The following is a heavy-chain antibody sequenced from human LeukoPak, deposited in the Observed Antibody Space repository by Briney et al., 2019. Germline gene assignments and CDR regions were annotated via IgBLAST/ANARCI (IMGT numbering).Heavy chain of an antibody. CDR3: ARDEGYFQH. CDR2: IYHSGST. V-gene: IGHV4-4*02. Sequence: SETLSLTCAVSGGSISSSNWWSWVRQPPGKGLEWIGEIYHSGSTYYNPSLRSRVTISVDTSKNQFSLKLSSVTAADTAVYYCARDEGYFQHWGQGTLVTVSS. CDR1: GGSISSSNW. J-gene: IGHJ1*01.